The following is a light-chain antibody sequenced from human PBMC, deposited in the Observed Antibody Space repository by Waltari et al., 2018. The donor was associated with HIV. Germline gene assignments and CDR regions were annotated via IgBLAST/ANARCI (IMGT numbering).Light chain of an antibody. CDR3: QSYDSSLSGSV. V-gene: IGLV1-40*01. CDR2: GNS. J-gene: IGLJ2*01. Sequence: QSVLTQPPSVSGAPGQRVTISCTGSSSNIGAGYDVHWYQQLPGTAPKLLIYGNSNRPSVFPRRFSGSKSGTSASLALPVLPAEDEADYYCQSYDSSLSGSVFGGGTKLTVL. CDR1: SSNIGAGYD.